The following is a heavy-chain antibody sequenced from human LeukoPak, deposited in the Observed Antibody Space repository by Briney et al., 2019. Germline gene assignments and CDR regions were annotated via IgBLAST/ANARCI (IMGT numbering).Heavy chain of an antibody. J-gene: IGHJ4*02. Sequence: ASVKVSCKSSGNIFTNYHLHWVRLAPGRGLEWMGAVYTDGGTITNTRSVQDRVTMTRDVSTRTVYMELSSLNSEDMAVYYCATEAPGSYRFDNWGQEILVTVSS. V-gene: IGHV1-46*01. CDR1: GNIFTNYH. CDR2: VYTDGGTI. D-gene: IGHD3-10*01. CDR3: ATEAPGSYRFDN.